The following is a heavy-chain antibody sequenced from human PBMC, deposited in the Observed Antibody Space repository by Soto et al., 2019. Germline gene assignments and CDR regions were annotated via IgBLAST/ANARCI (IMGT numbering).Heavy chain of an antibody. CDR3: AKDQFEQWLVHDY. V-gene: IGHV3-33*06. D-gene: IGHD6-19*01. J-gene: IGHJ4*02. Sequence: PGGSLRLSCVASGFTFSSYGMHWVRQAPGKGLEWVAVIWFDGSNKNYADSVKGRFIISRDNAKNTLYLQMNSLRAEDTAVYYCAKDQFEQWLVHDYWGQGTLVTVSS. CDR2: IWFDGSNK. CDR1: GFTFSSYG.